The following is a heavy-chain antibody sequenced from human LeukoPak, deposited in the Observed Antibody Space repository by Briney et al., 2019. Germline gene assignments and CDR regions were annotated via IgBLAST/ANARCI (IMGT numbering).Heavy chain of an antibody. CDR1: GFTFGSYG. V-gene: IGHV3-30*02. CDR3: ARGTYSSGLQYYFDY. D-gene: IGHD6-19*01. Sequence: GGSLRLSCAASGFTFGSYGMHWVRQAPGKGLEWVAFIRYDGSNKYYADSVKGRFTISRDNAKNSLYLQMNSLRAEDTAVYYCARGTYSSGLQYYFDYWGQGTLVTVSS. CDR2: IRYDGSNK. J-gene: IGHJ4*02.